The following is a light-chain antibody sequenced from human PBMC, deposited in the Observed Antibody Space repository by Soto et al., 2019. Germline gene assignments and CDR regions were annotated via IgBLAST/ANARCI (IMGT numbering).Light chain of an antibody. CDR1: SSNVGAGYD. Sequence: QSVLTQPPSVSGAPGQRVTITCTGGSSNVGAGYDVHWYQQLPGTAPKLLIYGNHNRPSGVPDRFSGSKSGTSASLAITGLQAEDGADYYCQSYDSSLSASVVFGGGTKVTVL. CDR3: QSYDSSLSASVV. V-gene: IGLV1-40*01. J-gene: IGLJ2*01. CDR2: GNH.